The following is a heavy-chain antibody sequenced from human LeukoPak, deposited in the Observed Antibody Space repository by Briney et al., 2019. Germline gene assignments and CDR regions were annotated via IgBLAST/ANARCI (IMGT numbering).Heavy chain of an antibody. CDR2: IYYSGST. Sequence: SGTLSLTCAVYGGSFSGYYWGWIRQPPGKGLEWIGSIYYSGSTYYNPSLKSRVTMSLDTSKNQFSLKLSSVTAADTAVYYCAREIRWFGELGWFDPWGQGTLVTVSS. D-gene: IGHD3-10*01. CDR3: AREIRWFGELGWFDP. V-gene: IGHV4-34*01. J-gene: IGHJ5*02. CDR1: GGSFSGYY.